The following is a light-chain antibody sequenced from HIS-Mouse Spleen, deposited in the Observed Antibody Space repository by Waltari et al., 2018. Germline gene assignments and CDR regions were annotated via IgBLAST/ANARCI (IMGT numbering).Light chain of an antibody. Sequence: DVVMTQSPLSLPVTLGQPDSISCRSSQSLVHSDGNTYLNWFQQRPGQSPRRLIYKVSNRDSGVPDRFSGSGSGTDFTLKISRVEAEDVGVYYCMQGTHWPTFGQGTKVEIK. CDR1: QSLVHSDGNTY. V-gene: IGKV2-30*02. CDR2: KVS. J-gene: IGKJ1*01. CDR3: MQGTHWPT.